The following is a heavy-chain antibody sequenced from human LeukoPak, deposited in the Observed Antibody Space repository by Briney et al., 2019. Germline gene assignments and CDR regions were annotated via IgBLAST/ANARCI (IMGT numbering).Heavy chain of an antibody. CDR3: ARERSRNQHFFC. CDR2: IYYSGST. D-gene: IGHD1-14*01. V-gene: IGHV4-39*02. CDR1: GGSISSSSYY. Sequence: SETLSLTCTVSGGSISSSSYYWGWIRQPPGKGLEGIGSIYYSGSTYYNPSLKSRVTISVDTSKNQFSLKLSSVTAADTAVYYCARERSRNQHFFCWGQGTLVTVSS. J-gene: IGHJ4*02.